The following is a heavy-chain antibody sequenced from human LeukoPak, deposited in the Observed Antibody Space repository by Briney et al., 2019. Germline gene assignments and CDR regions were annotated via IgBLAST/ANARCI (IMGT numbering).Heavy chain of an antibody. CDR3: ARGRYYYDSSGYYYFVY. Sequence: PGGSLRLSCAASGFTVSSNYMSWVRQAPGKGLEWVSVIYSGGSTYYADSVKGRFTISRDNSKNTLYLQMNSLRAEDTAVYYCARGRYYYDSSGYYYFVYWGQGTLVTVSS. J-gene: IGHJ4*02. D-gene: IGHD3-22*01. V-gene: IGHV3-53*01. CDR2: IYSGGST. CDR1: GFTVSSNY.